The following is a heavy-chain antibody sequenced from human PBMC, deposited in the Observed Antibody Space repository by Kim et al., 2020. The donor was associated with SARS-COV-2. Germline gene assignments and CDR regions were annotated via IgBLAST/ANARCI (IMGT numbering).Heavy chain of an antibody. Sequence: SVKGRFTTSGDNSKNTLDLEMNSMRAEDTAVYYCARDGSWHYYGPGSYDYWGQGTLVTVSS. D-gene: IGHD3-10*01. CDR3: ARDGSWHYYGPGSYDY. V-gene: IGHV3-30*07. J-gene: IGHJ4*02.